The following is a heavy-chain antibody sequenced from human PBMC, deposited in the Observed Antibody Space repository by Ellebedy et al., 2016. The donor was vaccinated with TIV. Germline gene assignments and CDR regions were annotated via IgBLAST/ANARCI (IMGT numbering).Heavy chain of an antibody. CDR1: RFIFYSYD. D-gene: IGHD6-13*01. Sequence: PGGSLRLSCVASRFIFYSYDTPWVRQAPGKGLEWVSALSYNGSNKPYADSVKGRFMISRDNSKNTVYLQMNSLRGEDTAVYYCARGGFGSWFDYWGQGALVTVSS. J-gene: IGHJ4*02. CDR3: ARGGFGSWFDY. V-gene: IGHV3-30-3*01. CDR2: LSYNGSNK.